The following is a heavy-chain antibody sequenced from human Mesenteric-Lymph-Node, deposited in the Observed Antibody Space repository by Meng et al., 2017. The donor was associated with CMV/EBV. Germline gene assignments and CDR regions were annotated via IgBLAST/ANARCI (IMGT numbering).Heavy chain of an antibody. CDR2: IRYYGSNK. CDR3: ARAEGDGYSRYYYHGMDV. J-gene: IGHJ6*02. D-gene: IGHD5-24*01. Sequence: GSLRLSCSASLFTFSIYGMHCVRQAPGKLLELLAFIRYYGSNKYYADSVKGLFTISRDNSKNTLYLQMNSLRAEDTAVYYCARAEGDGYSRYYYHGMDVWGQGTTVTVSS. V-gene: IGHV3-30*02. CDR1: LFTFSIYG.